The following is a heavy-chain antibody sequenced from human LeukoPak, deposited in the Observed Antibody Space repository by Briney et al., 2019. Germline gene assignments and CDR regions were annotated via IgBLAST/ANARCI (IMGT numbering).Heavy chain of an antibody. CDR1: GYSFTSYW. CDR2: IHPSDSET. J-gene: IGHJ4*02. V-gene: IGHV5-51*04. CDR3: GRSYEGFDY. Sequence: GESLKISCKGSGYSFTSYWIGWVRQMPGTGLEWMGIIHPSDSETRYSPSFQSQVTISADKPISTAYLQWSSLKASDTAIYYCGRSYEGFDYWGQGTLVTVSS. D-gene: IGHD5-12*01.